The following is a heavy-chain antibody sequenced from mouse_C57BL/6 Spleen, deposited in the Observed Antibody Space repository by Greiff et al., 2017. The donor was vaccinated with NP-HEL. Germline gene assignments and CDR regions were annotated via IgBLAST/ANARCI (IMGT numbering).Heavy chain of an antibody. D-gene: IGHD1-1*01. CDR2: IYPGDGDT. CDR1: GYAFSSSW. J-gene: IGHJ2*01. V-gene: IGHV1-82*01. Sequence: VMLVESGPELVKPGASVKISCKASGYAFSSSWMNWVKQRPGKGLEWIGRIYPGDGDTNYNGKFKGKATLTADKSSSTAYMQLSSLTSEDSAVYFCARITTVDYFDYWGQGTTLTVSS. CDR3: ARITTVDYFDY.